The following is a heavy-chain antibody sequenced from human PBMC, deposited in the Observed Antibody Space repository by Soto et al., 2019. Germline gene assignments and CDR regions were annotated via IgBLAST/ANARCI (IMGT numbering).Heavy chain of an antibody. V-gene: IGHV3-53*01. CDR3: AREDYYDSSGYYGY. CDR1: GFTVSSNY. D-gene: IGHD3-22*01. Sequence: LRLSCAASGFTVSSNYMSWVRQAPGKGLEWVSVIYSGGSTYYADSVKGRFTISRDNSKNTLYLQMNSLRAEDTAVYYCAREDYYDSSGYYGYWGQGTLVTVSS. CDR2: IYSGGST. J-gene: IGHJ4*02.